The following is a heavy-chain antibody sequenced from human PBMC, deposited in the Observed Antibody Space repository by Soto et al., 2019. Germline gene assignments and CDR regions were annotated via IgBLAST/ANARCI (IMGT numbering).Heavy chain of an antibody. D-gene: IGHD2-21*02. V-gene: IGHV1-46*01. CDR1: GYTFTSYY. J-gene: IGHJ4*02. Sequence: SVKVSCKASGYTFTSYYMHWVRQAPVQGLEWMGIINPSGGSTSYAQKFQGRVTMTRDTSTSTVYMELSSLRSEDTAVYYCARGNDSYCGGDCLGYWGQGALVTVSS. CDR2: INPSGGST. CDR3: ARGNDSYCGGDCLGY.